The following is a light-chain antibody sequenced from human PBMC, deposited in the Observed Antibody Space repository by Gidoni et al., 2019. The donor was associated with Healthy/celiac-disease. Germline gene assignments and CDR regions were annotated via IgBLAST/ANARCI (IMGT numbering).Light chain of an antibody. V-gene: IGKV1-6*01. CDR1: QSIRND. CDR2: AAS. Sequence: ASQMTQPPSSLSASVGDRGTITCRARQSIRNDLGWYQQKPGKAPKLLIYAASSLQRGVPSRFSGSGSGTDFTLTISSLQPEDFATYYCLQDYNYPYTFGQGTKLEIK. J-gene: IGKJ2*01. CDR3: LQDYNYPYT.